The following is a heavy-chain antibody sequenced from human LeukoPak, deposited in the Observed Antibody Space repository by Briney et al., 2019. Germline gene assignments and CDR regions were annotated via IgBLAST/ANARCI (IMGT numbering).Heavy chain of an antibody. J-gene: IGHJ4*02. Sequence: GASLRLSCAASGFTFSSYAMSWVRQAPGKGLEWVSAISGSGGSTYYADSVKGRFTISRDNSKNTLYLQMNSLRAEDTAVYYCAKSARITIFGVAIIDYWGQGTLVTVSS. CDR3: AKSARITIFGVAIIDY. CDR2: ISGSGGST. CDR1: GFTFSSYA. D-gene: IGHD3-3*01. V-gene: IGHV3-23*01.